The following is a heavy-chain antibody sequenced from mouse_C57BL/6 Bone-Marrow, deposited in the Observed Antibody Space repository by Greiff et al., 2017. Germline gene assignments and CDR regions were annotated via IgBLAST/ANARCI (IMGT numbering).Heavy chain of an antibody. CDR3: ARPDYSNYWYFDV. CDR1: GYTFTSYW. CDR2: IYPGSGST. Sequence: VQLQQPGAELVKPGASVKMSCKASGYTFTSYWITWVKQRPGQGLEWIGDIYPGSGSTNYNEKFKSKATLTVGTSSSSAYMQLSSLTSEDSAVYYCARPDYSNYWYFDVWGTGTTVTVSA. D-gene: IGHD2-5*01. J-gene: IGHJ1*03. V-gene: IGHV1-55*01.